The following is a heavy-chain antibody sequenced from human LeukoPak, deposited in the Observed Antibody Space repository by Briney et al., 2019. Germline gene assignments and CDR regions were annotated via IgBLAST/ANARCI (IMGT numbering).Heavy chain of an antibody. CDR3: ARGQTGYESYYYYYMDV. D-gene: IGHD5-12*01. V-gene: IGHV4-34*01. CDR2: INHSGST. J-gene: IGHJ6*03. CDR1: GGSFSGYY. Sequence: SETLSLTCAVYGGSFSGYYWSWIRQPPGKGLEWIGEINHSGSTNYNPSLKSRVTTSVDTSKNQFSLKLSSVTAADTAVYYCARGQTGYESYYYYYMDVWGKGTTVTVSS.